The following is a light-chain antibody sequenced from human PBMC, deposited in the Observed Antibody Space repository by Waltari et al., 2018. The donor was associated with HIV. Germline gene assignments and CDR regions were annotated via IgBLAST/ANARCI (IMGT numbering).Light chain of an antibody. Sequence: DVKLTQSPSSLSASVGDRGSIPCRASQSIGDSLSWFQVRSNKAPKLLIYGASSLQTGVPPRFRGGRSGTDFTLTIVNLQPEDFATYYCQQTYNLPLTFGGGTNVDVK. CDR3: QQTYNLPLT. CDR2: GAS. J-gene: IGKJ4*01. V-gene: IGKV1-39*01. CDR1: QSIGDS.